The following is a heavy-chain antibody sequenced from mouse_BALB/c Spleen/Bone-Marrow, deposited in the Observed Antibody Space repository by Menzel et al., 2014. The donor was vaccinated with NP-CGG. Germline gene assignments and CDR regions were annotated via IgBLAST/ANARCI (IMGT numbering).Heavy chain of an antibody. J-gene: IGHJ3*01. V-gene: IGHV4-1*02. CDR1: GFDFSSYW. CDR3: TRLHYYGYSTY. D-gene: IGHD1-2*01. CDR2: INPDSSTI. Sequence: EVQGVESGGGLVQPGGSLKLSCAASGFDFSSYWMSWVRQAPGKGLEWIGGINPDSSTINYTPSLKDKFIISRVNAKNTLYLQKNKVRSEDTALYYCTRLHYYGYSTYWGQGTLVTVST.